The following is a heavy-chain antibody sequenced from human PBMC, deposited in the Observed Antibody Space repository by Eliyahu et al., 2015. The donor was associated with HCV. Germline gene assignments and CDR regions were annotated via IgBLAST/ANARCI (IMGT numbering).Heavy chain of an antibody. J-gene: IGHJ4*02. D-gene: IGHD6-13*01. Sequence: QVQLVQSGAEVKKPGSSVKVSCRASGSTSSTYAINWVRQAPGQRHEWMGRIIPIAAITNYALKFQGRVTITADKSTSTIYMELSSLRSEDTAMYYCARSPSATSRYSSSWYEADYWGQGTLVTVSS. CDR1: GSTSSTYA. CDR2: IIPIAAIT. V-gene: IGHV1-69*04. CDR3: ARSPSATSRYSSSWYEADY.